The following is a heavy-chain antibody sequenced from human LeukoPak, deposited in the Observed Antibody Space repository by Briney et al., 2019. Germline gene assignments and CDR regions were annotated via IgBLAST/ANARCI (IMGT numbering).Heavy chain of an antibody. V-gene: IGHV3-21*01. J-gene: IGHJ4*02. Sequence: PGGSLRLSCAASGFTFSSYNMAWVRQAPGKGLEWVSSISTSNSYIYYADSVKGRLTISRDNAKNSLYLQMNSLRAEDTAMYYCARALGLADYWGQGTLVTVSS. CDR2: ISTSNSYI. CDR3: ARALGLADY. CDR1: GFTFSSYN.